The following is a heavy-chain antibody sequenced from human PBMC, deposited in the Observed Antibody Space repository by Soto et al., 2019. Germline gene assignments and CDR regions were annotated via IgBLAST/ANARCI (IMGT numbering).Heavy chain of an antibody. D-gene: IGHD3-22*01. V-gene: IGHV3-23*01. CDR3: AKKGLGYSSSWAYDSSGYYSEFDWFDP. J-gene: IGHJ5*02. CDR1: GFTFSSYA. Sequence: EVQLLESGGGLVQPGGSLRLSCAASGFTFSSYAMSWVRQAPGKGLEWVSAISGSGGSTYYADSVKGRFTISRDNSKNTLYLQMNSLRAEDTAVYYCAKKGLGYSSSWAYDSSGYYSEFDWFDPWGQGTLVTVSS. CDR2: ISGSGGST.